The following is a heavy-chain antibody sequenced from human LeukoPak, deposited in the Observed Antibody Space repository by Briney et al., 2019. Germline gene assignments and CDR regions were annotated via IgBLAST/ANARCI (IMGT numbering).Heavy chain of an antibody. CDR1: AGSICDSY. CDR3: VRGPGRGYDLEP. J-gene: IGHJ5*02. Sequence: SDTLSLTCAVSAGSICDSYCSWARQPPGKGLEFIGYISTGGDINYNPSLRSRATMSINTSNNQLSLPLTSVTTADTAVYFCVRGPGRGYDLEPWGLGSLVTVSS. V-gene: IGHV4-4*08. D-gene: IGHD3-22*01. CDR2: ISTGGDI.